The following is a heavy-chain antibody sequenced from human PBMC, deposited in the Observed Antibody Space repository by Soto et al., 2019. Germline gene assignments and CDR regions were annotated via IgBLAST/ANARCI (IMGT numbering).Heavy chain of an antibody. Sequence: SETLSLTCTVSGGSISTSNYYWGWVRQPPGKGLDWIGNIYYSGTTYYNPSLKSRVTISVDTSKNQFSLRLNSVTAADTAVYYCASSAGHLGDFFYYNGMDVWGQGTTVTVSS. D-gene: IGHD3-10*01. CDR3: ASSAGHLGDFFYYNGMDV. V-gene: IGHV4-39*07. J-gene: IGHJ6*02. CDR2: IYYSGTT. CDR1: GGSISTSNYY.